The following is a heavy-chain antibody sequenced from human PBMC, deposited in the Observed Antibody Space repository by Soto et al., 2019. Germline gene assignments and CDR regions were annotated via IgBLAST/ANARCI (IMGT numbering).Heavy chain of an antibody. J-gene: IGHJ4*02. D-gene: IGHD3-3*01. CDR3: VRKGRFLEWLFMRLTAY. V-gene: IGHV3-23*01. Sequence: EVQLLESGGGLVQPGGSLRLSCAASGFTFSSYAMSWVRQAPGKGLEWVSAISGSGGSTYYADSVKGRFTISRDNSKITLYLQMNSLRAEYTSVYYCVRKGRFLEWLFMRLTAYWGQGAVVTVSS. CDR1: GFTFSSYA. CDR2: ISGSGGST.